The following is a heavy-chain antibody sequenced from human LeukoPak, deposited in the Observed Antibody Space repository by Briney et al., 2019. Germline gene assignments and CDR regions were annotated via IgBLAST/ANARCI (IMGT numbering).Heavy chain of an antibody. CDR3: AKLDYYDTH. CDR2: ITGSSAST. CDR1: GFTFSSYA. D-gene: IGHD3-22*01. J-gene: IGHJ4*02. Sequence: PGGSLRLSCAASGFTFSSYAMSWVRQAPGKGLEWVSSITGSSASTYYADSVKGRFTISRDNSKNTLYLQMNSLRAEDTVVYFCAKLDYYDTHWGQGTLVTVSS. V-gene: IGHV3-23*01.